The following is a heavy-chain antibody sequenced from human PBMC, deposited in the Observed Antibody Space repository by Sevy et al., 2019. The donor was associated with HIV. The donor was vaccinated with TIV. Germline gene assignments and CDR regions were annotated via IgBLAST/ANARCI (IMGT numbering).Heavy chain of an antibody. CDR2: ISYDGSNK. Sequence: GGSLRLSCAASGFTLSSYAMHWVRQAPGKGLEWVAVISYDGSNKYYADSVKGRFTISRDNSKNTLYLQMNSLRAEDTAVYYCARPYSSSWSSWFDYWGQGTLVTVSS. CDR3: ARPYSSSWSSWFDY. D-gene: IGHD6-13*01. J-gene: IGHJ4*02. CDR1: GFTLSSYA. V-gene: IGHV3-30-3*01.